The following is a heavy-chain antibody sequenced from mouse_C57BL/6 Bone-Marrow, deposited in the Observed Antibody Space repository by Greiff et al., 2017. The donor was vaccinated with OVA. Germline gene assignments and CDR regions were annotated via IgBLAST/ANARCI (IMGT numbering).Heavy chain of an antibody. CDR2: IWPGGGT. CDR3: ARNYASDYYGFPFRYFDV. D-gene: IGHD1-1*01. V-gene: IGHV2-9-1*01. CDR1: GFSLTSYA. Sequence: QVQLKESGPGLVAPSQSLSITCTVSGFSLTSYAISWVSQPPGKGLEWLGVIWPGGGTNYNSALKSRLTISKDNSKSQVFVKMNSLQTDDTARYYCARNYASDYYGFPFRYFDVWGTGTTVTVSS. J-gene: IGHJ1*03.